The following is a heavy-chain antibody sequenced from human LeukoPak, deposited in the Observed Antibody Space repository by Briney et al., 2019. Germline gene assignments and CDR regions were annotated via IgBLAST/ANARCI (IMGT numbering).Heavy chain of an antibody. D-gene: IGHD1-7*01. J-gene: IGHJ4*02. V-gene: IGHV4-59*08. CDR2: IHYSGST. CDR3: ASTEWNYAR. CDR1: GGSITNYY. Sequence: SETLSLTCTVSGGSITNYYWSWMRQPPGKGLEWIGYIHYSGSTNYNPSPKSRVTISLDTSKNQFSLRLTSATAADTAVYYCASTEWNYARWGQGTLVTVSS.